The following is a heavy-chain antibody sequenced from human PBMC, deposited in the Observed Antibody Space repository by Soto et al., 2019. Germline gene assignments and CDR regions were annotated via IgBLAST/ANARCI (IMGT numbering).Heavy chain of an antibody. J-gene: IGHJ6*02. CDR1: GGSISSYY. CDR3: ARDKRITIFGVVIEGDPTDYYGMDV. Sequence: PSETLSLTSTVSGGSISSYYWSWIRQPPGKGLEWIVYIYYSGSTNYNPSLKSRVTISVDTSKNQFSLKLSSVTAADTAVYYCARDKRITIFGVVIEGDPTDYYGMDVWGQGTTVT. CDR2: IYYSGST. V-gene: IGHV4-59*01. D-gene: IGHD3-3*01.